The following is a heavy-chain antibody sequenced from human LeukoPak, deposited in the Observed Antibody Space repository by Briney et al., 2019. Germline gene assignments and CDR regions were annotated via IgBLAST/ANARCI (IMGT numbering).Heavy chain of an antibody. V-gene: IGHV3-23*01. CDR1: GFTFSSYA. Sequence: GGSLRLSCAASGFTFSSYAMSWVREAPGKGLEWVSAISGSGGRTYYADSVKGRFTISRDNSKNTLYLQMNSLRAEGTAVYYCAKDQLIFDYWGQGTLGTVSS. CDR2: ISGSGGRT. D-gene: IGHD2-2*01. J-gene: IGHJ4*02. CDR3: AKDQLIFDY.